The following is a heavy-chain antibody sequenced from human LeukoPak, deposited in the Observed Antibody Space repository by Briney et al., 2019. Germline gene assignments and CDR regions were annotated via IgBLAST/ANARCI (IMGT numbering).Heavy chain of an antibody. CDR1: GFTFGSYA. V-gene: IGHV3-23*01. CDR2: ISGSGGGT. D-gene: IGHD1-26*01. Sequence: GGSLRLSCAASGFTFGSYAMTWVRQAPGKGLEWVSTISGSGGGTYYADSVKGRFTISRDNSKNTLYLQMNSLRAEDTAVYHCARWAGAIHYFDYWGQGNLVTVSS. CDR3: ARWAGAIHYFDY. J-gene: IGHJ4*02.